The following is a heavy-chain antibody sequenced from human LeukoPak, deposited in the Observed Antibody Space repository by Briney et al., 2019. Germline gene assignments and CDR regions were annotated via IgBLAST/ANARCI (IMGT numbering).Heavy chain of an antibody. CDR2: IIPIFDIA. CDR1: GGTLSSYT. V-gene: IGHV1-69*04. D-gene: IGHD6-13*01. CDR3: ARDSSSGEVVDY. Sequence: GASVKASCKPSGGTLSSYTISRVRQAPEQRLEWMGRIIPIFDIANYAQKFQGRVTITADKSTSTAYMELSSLRSEDTAVYCCARDSSSGEVVDYWGQGTLVTVSS. J-gene: IGHJ4*02.